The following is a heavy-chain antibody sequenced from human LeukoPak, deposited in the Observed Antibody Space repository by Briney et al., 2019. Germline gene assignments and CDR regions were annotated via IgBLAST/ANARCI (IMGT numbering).Heavy chain of an antibody. J-gene: IGHJ4*02. CDR3: ARRGDYGDYFDY. V-gene: IGHV4-59*08. D-gene: IGHD4-17*01. CDR2: IYYSGST. Sequence: SETLSLTCTVSGGSISSYCWSWIRQPPGKGLEWIGYIYYSGSTNYNPSLKSRVTISVDTSKNQFSLKLSSVTAADTAVYYCARRGDYGDYFDYWGQGTLVTVSS. CDR1: GGSISSYC.